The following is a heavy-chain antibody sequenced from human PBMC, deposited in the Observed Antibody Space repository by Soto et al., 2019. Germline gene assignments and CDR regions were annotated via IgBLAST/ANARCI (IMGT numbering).Heavy chain of an antibody. CDR1: GGTFSSYA. J-gene: IGHJ1*01. CDR3: AREGGYGGRYFQH. D-gene: IGHD4-17*01. V-gene: IGHV1-69*06. CDR2: IIPIFGTA. Sequence: SVKVSCKASGGTFSSYAISWVRRAPGQGLEWMGGIIPIFGTANYAQKFQGRVTITADKSTSTAYMELSSLRSEDTAVYYCAREGGYGGRYFQHWGQGTLVTVSS.